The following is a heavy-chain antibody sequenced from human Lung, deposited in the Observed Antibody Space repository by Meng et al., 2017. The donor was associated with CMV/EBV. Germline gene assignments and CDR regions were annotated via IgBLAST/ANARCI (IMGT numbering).Heavy chain of an antibody. J-gene: IGHJ4*02. Sequence: GESLKISCAASGFKFDSYAMSWVRQAPGKGLEWVAAIVGAGGKTHYADSVRGRFTISRDNFKNTLYLEMDSLRGEDTAVYYCAKDRRFGHDILTGLDYWGQGXLVTVSS. D-gene: IGHD3-9*01. V-gene: IGHV3-23*01. CDR1: GFKFDSYA. CDR3: AKDRRFGHDILTGLDY. CDR2: IVGAGGKT.